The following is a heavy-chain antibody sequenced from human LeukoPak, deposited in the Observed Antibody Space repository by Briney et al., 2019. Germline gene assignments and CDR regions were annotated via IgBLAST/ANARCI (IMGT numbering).Heavy chain of an antibody. CDR2: TSSSDDGT. CDR3: AKVLDRDYDNRYYFDY. D-gene: IGHD3-22*01. CDR1: GFPLSSYA. Sequence: PGGSLRLSCAASGFPLSSYAMSWVRQVPGKGLEWVSATSSSDDGTYHADSVRGRFTIYRDNFRNTLYLQMNSLRAEDTDVYYCAKVLDRDYDNRYYFDYWGQGTLVTVSS. J-gene: IGHJ4*02. V-gene: IGHV3-23*01.